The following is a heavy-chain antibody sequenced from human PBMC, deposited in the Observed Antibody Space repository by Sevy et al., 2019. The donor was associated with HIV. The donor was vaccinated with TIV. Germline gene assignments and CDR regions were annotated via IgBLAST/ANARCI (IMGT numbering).Heavy chain of an antibody. CDR1: GGTFSSYA. Sequence: ASVKVSCKASGGTFSSYAISWVRQAPGQGLEWMGGIIPIFGTANYAQKFQGRVTITADESTSTAYMELSGLGSEDTAVYYCSVGGAPQTFDYWGQGTLVTVSS. CDR3: SVGGAPQTFDY. D-gene: IGHD3-16*01. CDR2: IIPIFGTA. V-gene: IGHV1-69*13. J-gene: IGHJ4*02.